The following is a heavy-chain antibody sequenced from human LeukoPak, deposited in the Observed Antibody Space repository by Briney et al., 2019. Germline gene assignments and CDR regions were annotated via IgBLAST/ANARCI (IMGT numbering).Heavy chain of an antibody. CDR1: GFTVSSNY. Sequence: GGSLRLSCAASGFTVSSNYMSWVRQAPGKGLEWVSVIYSGGSTYYADSVKGRLTISRDNSKNTLYPQMNSLRAEDTAVYYCARDWSDAFDIWGQGTMVTVSS. V-gene: IGHV3-66*01. J-gene: IGHJ3*02. CDR2: IYSGGST. CDR3: ARDWSDAFDI.